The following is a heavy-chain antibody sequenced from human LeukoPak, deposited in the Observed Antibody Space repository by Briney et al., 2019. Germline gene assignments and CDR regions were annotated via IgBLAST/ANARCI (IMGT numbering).Heavy chain of an antibody. D-gene: IGHD1-26*01. Sequence: GGSLRLSCAASGFTFSSYAMSWVRQAPGKGLEWVSAISGSDGSTYYADSVKGRFTISRDNSKNTLYLQMNSLRVEDTAVYYCAKDKSRGATGGYYFDYWGQGTLVTVSS. V-gene: IGHV3-23*01. CDR1: GFTFSSYA. CDR2: ISGSDGST. CDR3: AKDKSRGATGGYYFDY. J-gene: IGHJ4*02.